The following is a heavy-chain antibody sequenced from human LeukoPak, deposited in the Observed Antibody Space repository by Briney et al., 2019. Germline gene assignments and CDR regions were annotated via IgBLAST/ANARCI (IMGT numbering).Heavy chain of an antibody. CDR3: ARRQYDHYMVRGVLTPTYWIDP. CDR1: GGSFSGYY. CDR2: INHSGST. V-gene: IGHV4-34*01. J-gene: IGHJ5*02. Sequence: SETLSLTCAVYGGSFSGYYWTWIRQPPGKGLEWIGEINHSGSTNYNPSLKSRITMSVDTSKNQFSLKLSSVIAADTAVYYCARRQYDHYMVRGVLTPTYWIDPWGQGTLVTVSS. D-gene: IGHD3-10*01.